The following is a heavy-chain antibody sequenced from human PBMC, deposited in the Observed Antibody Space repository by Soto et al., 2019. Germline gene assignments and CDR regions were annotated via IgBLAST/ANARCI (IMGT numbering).Heavy chain of an antibody. CDR2: IYYDGST. D-gene: IGHD1-26*01. J-gene: IGHJ5*02. Sequence: PSETLSLTCTVSGGSIGTNYWSWIRQPPGKGLEWIGYIYYDGSTYYNPSLKSGVTISLHTSKNQFSLKLSSVTAADTAVYYCVKGGSSKFDPWGQGTLVTVSS. CDR1: GGSIGTNY. V-gene: IGHV4-59*01. CDR3: VKGGSSKFDP.